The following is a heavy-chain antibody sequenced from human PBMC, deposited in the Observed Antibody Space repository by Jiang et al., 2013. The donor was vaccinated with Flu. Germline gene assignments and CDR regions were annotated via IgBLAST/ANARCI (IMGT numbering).Heavy chain of an antibody. Sequence: SWVRQAPGQGLEWMGGIIPIFGTANYAQKFQGRVTITADESTSTAYMELSSLRSEDTAVYYCARISPEYCSSTSCYFDYWGQGTLVTVSS. V-gene: IGHV1-69*01. CDR2: IIPIFGTA. J-gene: IGHJ4*02. CDR3: ARISPEYCSSTSCYFDY. D-gene: IGHD2-2*01.